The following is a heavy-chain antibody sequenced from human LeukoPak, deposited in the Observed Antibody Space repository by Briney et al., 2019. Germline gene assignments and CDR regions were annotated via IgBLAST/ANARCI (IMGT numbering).Heavy chain of an antibody. CDR2: ISSSGSTI. D-gene: IGHD3-10*02. Sequence: GGSLRLSCAASGFTFSSYERNWVRQAPGKGLEWVSCISSSGSTIYYPDSMRGRFTISRANAKISLYLQMNSLRAEDTAVYYCAELGITMIGGVWGKGTTVTISS. CDR1: GFTFSSYE. CDR3: AELGITMIGGV. V-gene: IGHV3-48*03. J-gene: IGHJ6*04.